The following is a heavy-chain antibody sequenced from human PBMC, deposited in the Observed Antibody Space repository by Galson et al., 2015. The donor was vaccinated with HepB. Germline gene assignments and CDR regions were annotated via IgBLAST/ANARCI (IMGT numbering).Heavy chain of an antibody. Sequence: SLRLSCAASGFTVSNNYMSWVRQAPGKGLEWVSVIYSGGSTYYADSVKGRFTTSRDNSKNTLYLQMNSLRAEDTAVYYCARAILSLRIAVAGPVYGMDVWGQGTAVTVSS. CDR2: IYSGGST. V-gene: IGHV3-66*01. CDR3: ARAILSLRIAVAGPVYGMDV. J-gene: IGHJ6*02. CDR1: GFTVSNNY. D-gene: IGHD6-19*01.